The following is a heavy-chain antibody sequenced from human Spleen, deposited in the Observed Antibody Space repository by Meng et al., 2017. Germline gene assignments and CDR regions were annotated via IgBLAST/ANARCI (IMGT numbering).Heavy chain of an antibody. Sequence: HAHLQQWGAGLLKPSETLPLTCAVSGGSFSDSYWSCIRQPPGKGLEWIGEINHSGSTNYNPSLESRATISVDTSQNNLSLKLSSVTAADSAVYYCARGPTTMAHDCDYWGQGTLVTVSS. CDR2: INHSGST. CDR3: ARGPTTMAHDCDY. CDR1: GGSFSDSY. D-gene: IGHD4-11*01. V-gene: IGHV4-34*01. J-gene: IGHJ4*02.